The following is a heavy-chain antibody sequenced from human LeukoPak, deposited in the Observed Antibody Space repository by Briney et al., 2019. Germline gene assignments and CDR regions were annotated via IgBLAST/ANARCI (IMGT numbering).Heavy chain of an antibody. V-gene: IGHV3-30*02. CDR2: IRYDGTNE. CDR3: ARGTSSPGYFDL. J-gene: IGHJ4*02. CDR1: GFTFIDSG. D-gene: IGHD1-26*01. Sequence: PGGSLRLSCAASGFTFIDSGMNWVRQGPGKGLEWLTFIRYDGTNEYFADSVKGRFTVSRDNSQKKLFLQMNNLRPDDTALYYCARGTSSPGYFDLWGQGTQVTVSS.